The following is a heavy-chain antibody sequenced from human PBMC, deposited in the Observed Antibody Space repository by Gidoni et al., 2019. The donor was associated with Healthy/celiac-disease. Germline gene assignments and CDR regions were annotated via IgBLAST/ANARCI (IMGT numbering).Heavy chain of an antibody. Sequence: EVQLVASGGGLVQPGRSLLLSCPASGFTFDDYAMPWVRQAPGKGLEWVSGIRWNSGSRGYADSVKGRFTISRDNAKNSLYLQMNSLRAEDTSLYYCAKDISYCGGDCGPRPDYFDYWGQGTLVTVSS. CDR1: GFTFDDYA. CDR3: AKDISYCGGDCGPRPDYFDY. V-gene: IGHV3-9*01. J-gene: IGHJ4*02. CDR2: IRWNSGSR. D-gene: IGHD2-21*02.